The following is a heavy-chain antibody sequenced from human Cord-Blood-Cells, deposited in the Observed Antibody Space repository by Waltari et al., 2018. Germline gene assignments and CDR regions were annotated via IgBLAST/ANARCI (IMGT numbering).Heavy chain of an antibody. J-gene: IGHJ2*01. Sequence: QVQLVQSGAEVKKPGASVKVSCKASGYTFTSYYMHWVRQAPGQGLEWMGIINPSGGSTSYAQKFQGRVTMPGDTSTSTVYMELSSLRSEDTAVYYCARGGTGVEDIVLMVYAPNWYFDLWGRGTLVTVSS. D-gene: IGHD2-8*01. CDR2: INPSGGST. CDR1: GYTFTSYY. V-gene: IGHV1-46*01. CDR3: ARGGTGVEDIVLMVYAPNWYFDL.